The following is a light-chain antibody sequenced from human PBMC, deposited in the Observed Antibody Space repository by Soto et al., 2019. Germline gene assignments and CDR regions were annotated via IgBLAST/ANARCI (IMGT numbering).Light chain of an antibody. J-gene: IGKJ1*01. CDR3: QRSYLTLA. CDR2: AAS. V-gene: IGKV1-39*01. Sequence: DIKTPPSPSSLSASVGDSVPITCRASQTISRYLKWQQQKPGTAPQLLIYAASRLQSGLPTRCSSSGCGTYFIHTSSMQPADDGASYYCQRSYLTLAFGPGTKVDI. CDR1: QTISRY.